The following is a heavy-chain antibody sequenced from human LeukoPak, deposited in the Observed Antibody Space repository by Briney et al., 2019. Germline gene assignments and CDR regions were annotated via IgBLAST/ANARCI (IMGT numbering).Heavy chain of an antibody. J-gene: IGHJ4*02. V-gene: IGHV4-34*01. CDR2: INHSGST. CDR1: GGSFSGYY. Sequence: SETLSLTCAVYGGSFSGYYWSWSRQPPGKGLEWIGEINHSGSTNYNPSLKSRVTIPVETSKNPSSLKLSSVTAADTAVYYCARGLFWGRYSSSYAYWGQGTLVPVSS. D-gene: IGHD6-6*01. CDR3: ARGLFWGRYSSSYAY.